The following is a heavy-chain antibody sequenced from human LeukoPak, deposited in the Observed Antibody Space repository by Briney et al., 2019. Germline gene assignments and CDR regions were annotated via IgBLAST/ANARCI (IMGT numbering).Heavy chain of an antibody. Sequence: SETQSLTCTVSGGSISSYFWTWIRQPPGKGLEWIGYIYYSGSTNYNPSLKSRVTISVDTSKNQFSLKLTSVTAADTAVYYCARHVGYSTSGFPPAHFDYRGQGTLVTVSS. CDR2: IYYSGST. V-gene: IGHV4-59*08. CDR3: ARHVGYSTSGFPPAHFDY. CDR1: GGSISSYF. J-gene: IGHJ4*02. D-gene: IGHD6-13*01.